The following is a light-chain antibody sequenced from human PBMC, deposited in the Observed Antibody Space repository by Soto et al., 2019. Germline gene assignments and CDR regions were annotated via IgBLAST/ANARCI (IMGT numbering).Light chain of an antibody. CDR3: CSYAASSALWV. CDR1: NSDVGTYEL. J-gene: IGLJ3*02. V-gene: IGLV2-23*01. Sequence: QSALTQPASVSGSPGQSIPISCTGTNSDVGTYELVSWYQQHPGRAPKLMIYEGSKRPSGVSNRFSGSKSGDTASLTISGLQAEDEANYYCCSYAASSALWVFGGGTKLTVL. CDR2: EGS.